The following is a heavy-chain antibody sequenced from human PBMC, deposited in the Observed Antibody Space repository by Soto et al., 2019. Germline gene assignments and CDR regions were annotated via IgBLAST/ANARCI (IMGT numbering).Heavy chain of an antibody. V-gene: IGHV3-48*04. CDR3: AKDRDYFDY. CDR2: ISSSSSTP. CDR1: GVTFSSYS. Sequence: PGGSLRLSCAASGVTFSSYSMNWVRQAPGKGLEWVSYISSSSSTPYYADSVRGRFTISRDNSKNTLSLQMNSLRVEDTAVYYCAKDRDYFDYWGQGALVTVSS. J-gene: IGHJ4*02.